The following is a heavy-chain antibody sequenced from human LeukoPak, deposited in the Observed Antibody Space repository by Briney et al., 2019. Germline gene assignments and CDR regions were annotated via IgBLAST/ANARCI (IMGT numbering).Heavy chain of an antibody. D-gene: IGHD6-13*01. CDR1: GGTFSSYA. CDR2: IIPIFGTA. J-gene: IGHJ6*03. V-gene: IGHV1-69*13. CDR3: ARDGEAADAPYYYYMDV. Sequence: SVKVSCKASGGTFSSYAISWVRQAPGQGLEWMGGIIPIFGTANYAQKFQGRVTITADESTSTAYMELSSLRSEDTAVYYCARDGEAADAPYYYYMDVWGKGTTVTVSS.